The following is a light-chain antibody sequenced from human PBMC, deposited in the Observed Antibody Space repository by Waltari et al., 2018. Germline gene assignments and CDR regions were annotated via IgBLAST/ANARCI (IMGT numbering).Light chain of an antibody. Sequence: DIQMTQSPSTLSASVGDRVTITCRASQSSSTWLAWYQQKPGKAPKPLIYKASSLESGVPSMFGGSGSGTEFTLTISSLQPDDFATYYCQQYKSYFRTFGQGTKVEIK. CDR3: QQYKSYFRT. CDR2: KAS. CDR1: QSSSTW. J-gene: IGKJ1*01. V-gene: IGKV1-5*03.